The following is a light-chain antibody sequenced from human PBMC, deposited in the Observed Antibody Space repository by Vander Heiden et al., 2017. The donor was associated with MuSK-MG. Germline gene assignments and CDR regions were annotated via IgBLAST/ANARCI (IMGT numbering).Light chain of an antibody. CDR2: WAS. Sequence: DIVMTQSPDSLAVSLGERATINCKSSQSVLYSSNNKNYLAWYQQKPGQPPKLLIYWASTRESGVPDRFSGRGSGTDFTLTISSRQAEDVAVYYCQQYDSTPSTFGQGTKLEIK. CDR1: QSVLYSSNNKNY. CDR3: QQYDSTPST. J-gene: IGKJ2*01. V-gene: IGKV4-1*01.